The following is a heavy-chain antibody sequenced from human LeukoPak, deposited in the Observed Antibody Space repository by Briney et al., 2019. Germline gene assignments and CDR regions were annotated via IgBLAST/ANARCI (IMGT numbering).Heavy chain of an antibody. CDR2: IYSGGST. CDR3: AKGMVITTGGGGFDY. CDR1: GFTFSTYG. V-gene: IGHV3-23*03. D-gene: IGHD3-22*01. J-gene: IGHJ4*02. Sequence: GGSLRLSCAASGFTFSTYGMSWVRQAPGKGLEWVSVIYSGGSTYYADSVKGRFTISRDNAKNSLYLQMNSLRAEDTALYYCAKGMVITTGGGGFDYWGQGTLVTVSS.